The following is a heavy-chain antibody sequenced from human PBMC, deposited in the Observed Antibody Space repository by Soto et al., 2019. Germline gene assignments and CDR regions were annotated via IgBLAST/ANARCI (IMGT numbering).Heavy chain of an antibody. Sequence: SETLSLTCTVSGGSISSYYWSWIRQPPGKGLEWIGYIYYSGSTNYNPSLKSRVTISVDTSKNQFSLKLSSVTAADMAVYYCARKDAPAAIVDYWGQGTLVTVSS. CDR2: IYYSGST. D-gene: IGHD2-2*01. J-gene: IGHJ4*02. CDR1: GGSISSYY. CDR3: ARKDAPAAIVDY. V-gene: IGHV4-59*08.